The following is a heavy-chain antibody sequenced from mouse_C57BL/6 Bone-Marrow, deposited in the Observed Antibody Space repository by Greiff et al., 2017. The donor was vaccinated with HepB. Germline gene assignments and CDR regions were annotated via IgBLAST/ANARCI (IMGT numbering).Heavy chain of an antibody. V-gene: IGHV5-9*01. J-gene: IGHJ1*03. Sequence: EVKLEESGGGLVKPGGSLKLSCAASGFTFSSYTMSWVRQTPEKRLEWVATISGGGGNTDYPDSVKGRFTISRDNAKNTLYLQMSSLRSEDTALYYCAHPYWYFDVWGTGTTVTVSS. CDR1: GFTFSSYT. CDR2: ISGGGGNT. CDR3: AHPYWYFDV.